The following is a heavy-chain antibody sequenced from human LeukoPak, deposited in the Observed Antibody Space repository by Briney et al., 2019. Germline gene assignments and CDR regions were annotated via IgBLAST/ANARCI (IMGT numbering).Heavy chain of an antibody. V-gene: IGHV3-23*01. CDR1: GFTFSSAG. J-gene: IGHJ3*02. CDR3: ARDDSSGYYFRGAFDI. CDR2: ITFSGLGL. D-gene: IGHD3-22*01. Sequence: PGGSLRLSCAASGFTFSSAGMTWVRQAPGKGLEWVSTITFSGLGLYYADSVKGRFTISRDNSKNMVYLQMNSLRAEDTAVYYCARDDSSGYYFRGAFDIWGQGTMVTVSS.